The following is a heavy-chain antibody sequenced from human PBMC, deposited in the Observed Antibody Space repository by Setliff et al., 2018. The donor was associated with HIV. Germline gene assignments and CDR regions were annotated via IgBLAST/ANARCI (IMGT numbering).Heavy chain of an antibody. J-gene: IGHJ2*01. D-gene: IGHD5-12*01. CDR2: IIPMYGTT. CDR3: ASAPPDIVATSDYWYFDV. CDR1: RGTFNRYT. Sequence: SVKVSCKASRGTFNRYTISWVRQAPGQGLEWMGGIIPMYGTTKYAKKFQGRVTLTAAESPGTAYMEVRGLKSEDTALYYCASAPPDIVATSDYWYFDVWGRGTLVTVSS. V-gene: IGHV1-69*13.